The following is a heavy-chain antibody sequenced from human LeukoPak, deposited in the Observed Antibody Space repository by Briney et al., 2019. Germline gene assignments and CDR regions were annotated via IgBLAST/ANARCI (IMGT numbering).Heavy chain of an antibody. CDR1: GGSISSSSYY. J-gene: IGHJ4*02. CDR3: ARETVIVVVPAAVFDY. D-gene: IGHD2-2*01. CDR2: IYYSGST. Sequence: TSETLSLTCTVSGGSISSSSYYWGWIRQPPGKGLEWIGSIYYSGSTYYNPSLKSRVTISVDTSKNQFSLKLSSVTAADTAVYYCARETVIVVVPAAVFDYWGQGTLVTVSS. V-gene: IGHV4-39*07.